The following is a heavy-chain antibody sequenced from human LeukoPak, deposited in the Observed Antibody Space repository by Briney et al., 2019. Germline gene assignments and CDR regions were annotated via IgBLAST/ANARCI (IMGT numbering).Heavy chain of an antibody. J-gene: IGHJ4*02. V-gene: IGHV3-64*04. CDR1: GFTFSRYP. CDR2: ISGNGGST. CDR3: ARESAAGTTFDY. Sequence: GGSLRLSCSASGFTFSRYPMHWVRQAPGKGLEYVSAISGNGGSTYYADSVKGRFTISRDNAKNTLYLQMNSLRAEDTAVYYCARESAAGTTFDYWGQGTLVTVSS. D-gene: IGHD6-13*01.